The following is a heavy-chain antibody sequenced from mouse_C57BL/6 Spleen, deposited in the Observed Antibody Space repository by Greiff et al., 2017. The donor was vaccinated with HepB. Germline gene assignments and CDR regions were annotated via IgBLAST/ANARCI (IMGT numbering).Heavy chain of an antibody. J-gene: IGHJ2*01. CDR1: GFTFSSYA. Sequence: EVMLVESGEGLVKPGGSLKLSCAASGFTFSSYAMSWVRQTPEQRLEWVAYISSGGDYINYADTVKGRFTISRDNARNTLYLQMSSLKSEDTAMYYCTRDGSGCDYWGQGTTLTVSS. V-gene: IGHV5-9-1*02. CDR3: TRDGSGCDY. D-gene: IGHD3-2*02. CDR2: ISSGGDYI.